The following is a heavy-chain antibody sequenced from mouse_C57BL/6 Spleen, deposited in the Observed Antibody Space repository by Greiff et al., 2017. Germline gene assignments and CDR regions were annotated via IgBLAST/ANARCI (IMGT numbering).Heavy chain of an antibody. Sequence: QVQLKESGAELARPGASVKLSCKASGYTFTSYGISWVKQRTGQGLEWIGEIYPRSGNTYYNEKFKGKATLTADKSSSTAYMELRSLTSEDSAVYFCARSETVIATGYFDVWGTGTTVTVSS. J-gene: IGHJ1*03. D-gene: IGHD1-1*01. CDR3: ARSETVIATGYFDV. CDR2: IYPRSGNT. CDR1: GYTFTSYG. V-gene: IGHV1-81*01.